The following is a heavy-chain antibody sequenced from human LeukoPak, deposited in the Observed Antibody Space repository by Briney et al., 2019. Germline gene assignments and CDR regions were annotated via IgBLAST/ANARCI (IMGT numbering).Heavy chain of an antibody. Sequence: PGGSLRLSCAASGFTFSSYSMNWVRQAPGKGLEWVSSISSSSSYIYYADSVKGRFTISRDNAKNSLYLQMNSLRAEDTALYYCARGCSSTSCPHDYWGQGTLVTVSS. D-gene: IGHD2-2*01. J-gene: IGHJ4*02. CDR2: ISSSSSYI. CDR1: GFTFSSYS. V-gene: IGHV3-21*04. CDR3: ARGCSSTSCPHDY.